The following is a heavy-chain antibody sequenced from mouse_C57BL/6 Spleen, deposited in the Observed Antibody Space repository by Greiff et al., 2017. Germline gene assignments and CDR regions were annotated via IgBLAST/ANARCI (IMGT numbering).Heavy chain of an antibody. CDR2: IDPRSGNT. J-gene: IGHJ3*01. V-gene: IGHV1-81*01. D-gene: IGHD2-4*01. CDR1: GYTFTSYG. Sequence: VQLQESGAELVRPGASVKLSCTASGYTFTSYGISWVKQRTGQGLEWIGEIDPRSGNTYYNEKFKGKATLTADKSSSTAYMELRSLTSEDSAVYFGARVWGYDYDEAYWGQGTMVTVSA. CDR3: ARVWGYDYDEAY.